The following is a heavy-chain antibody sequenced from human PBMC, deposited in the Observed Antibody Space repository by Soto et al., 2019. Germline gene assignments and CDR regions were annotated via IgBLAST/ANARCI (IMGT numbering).Heavy chain of an antibody. CDR1: GYTFTSYA. Sequence: AAVKVSCKSSGYTFTSYAMHWVRQAPGQRLEWMGWINAGNGNTKYSQKFQGRVTITRDTSASTAYMELSSLRSEDTAVYYCARDQFRRVDCWTGYPYDSYSGLDVCGKGTTGTVS. V-gene: IGHV1-3*01. D-gene: IGHD3-3*01. CDR3: ARDQFRRVDCWTGYPYDSYSGLDV. CDR2: INAGNGNT. J-gene: IGHJ6*04.